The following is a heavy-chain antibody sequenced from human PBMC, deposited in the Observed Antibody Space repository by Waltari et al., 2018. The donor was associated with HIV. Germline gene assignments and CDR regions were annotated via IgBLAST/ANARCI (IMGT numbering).Heavy chain of an antibody. V-gene: IGHV3-30*03. Sequence: QVQLVESGGGVVQPGGSLRPPCAASGFTFSDNDMHWVCKASGKGPEWLTFITCEAGGIFYADSVRGRFTVSRDNCKNAQLLQMNSLRPEDSAVYFCVAEVGPRDFGNWGQGVLVTVSS. CDR3: VAEVGPRDFGN. J-gene: IGHJ4*02. D-gene: IGHD1-26*01. CDR2: ITCEAGGI. CDR1: GFTFSDND.